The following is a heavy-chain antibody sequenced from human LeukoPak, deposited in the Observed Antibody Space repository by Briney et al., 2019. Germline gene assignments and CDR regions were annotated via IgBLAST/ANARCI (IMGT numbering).Heavy chain of an antibody. J-gene: IGHJ4*02. Sequence: GGSLRLSCAASGFTFSSYAMTWVRQAPGKGLEWVSAISGGGTTTYYADSVKGWFTISRDNSKNTVYLQMNNLRAEDTALYYCAKKTGGDYPFDFWGQGTLVTVSS. V-gene: IGHV3-23*01. D-gene: IGHD2-21*01. CDR1: GFTFSSYA. CDR3: AKKTGGDYPFDF. CDR2: ISGGGTTT.